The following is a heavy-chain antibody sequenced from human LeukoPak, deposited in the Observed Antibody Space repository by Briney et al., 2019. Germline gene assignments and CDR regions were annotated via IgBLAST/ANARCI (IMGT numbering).Heavy chain of an antibody. Sequence: PGGSLRLSCAASGFTLFDYSIAWVRQAPGKGLEWVGFIRSRTSGGTAEYAASVGGRFSIPRDDSKSIAYLQMDSLKTEDTAVHYCTFDESVPDYWGQGTLVTVSS. CDR1: GFTLFDYS. V-gene: IGHV3-49*04. CDR3: TFDESVPDY. CDR2: IRSRTSGGTA. J-gene: IGHJ4*02. D-gene: IGHD3-9*01.